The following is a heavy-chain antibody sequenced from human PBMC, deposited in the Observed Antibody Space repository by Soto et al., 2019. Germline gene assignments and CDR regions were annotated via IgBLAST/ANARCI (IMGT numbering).Heavy chain of an antibody. CDR1: GFTFSSYG. V-gene: IGHV3-30*18. CDR2: ISYDGSNK. CDR3: AKGSSLITMIVVPIGGDYYGMDV. D-gene: IGHD3-22*01. J-gene: IGHJ6*02. Sequence: GGSLRLSCAASGFTFSSYGMHWVRQAPGKGLEWVAVISYDGSNKYYADSVKGRFTISRDNSKNTLYLQMNSLRAEDTAVYYCAKGSSLITMIVVPIGGDYYGMDVWGQGTTVTVSS.